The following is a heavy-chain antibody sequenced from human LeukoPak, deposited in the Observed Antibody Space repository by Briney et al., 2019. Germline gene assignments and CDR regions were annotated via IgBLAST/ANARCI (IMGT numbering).Heavy chain of an antibody. V-gene: IGHV1-2*02. CDR2: INPNSGGT. CDR3: ARAKYCSGGSCYYLAY. J-gene: IGHJ4*02. Sequence: ASVKVSCKASGYTFTGYYMHWVRQAPGQGLEWMGWINPNSGGTNYAQKFQGRVTMTRDTSISTAYMELSRLRSDDTAVYYCARAKYCSGGSCYYLAYWGQGTLVTVSS. D-gene: IGHD2-15*01. CDR1: GYTFTGYY.